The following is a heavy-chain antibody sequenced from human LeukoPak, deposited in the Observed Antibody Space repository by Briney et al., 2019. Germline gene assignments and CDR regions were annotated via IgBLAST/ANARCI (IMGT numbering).Heavy chain of an antibody. V-gene: IGHV4-39*01. CDR1: GGSISSSTFY. D-gene: IGHD6-19*01. CDR2: LYYSGST. CDR3: ARGRGIAVAGTVWLLGSYFDY. J-gene: IGHJ4*02. Sequence: PSETLSLTCTVSGGSISSSTFYWGWIRQPPGKGLEWIGSLYYSGSTYYNPSLKSRVTISVDTSKNQFSLKLSSVTAADTAVYYCARGRGIAVAGTVWLLGSYFDYWGQGTLVTVSS.